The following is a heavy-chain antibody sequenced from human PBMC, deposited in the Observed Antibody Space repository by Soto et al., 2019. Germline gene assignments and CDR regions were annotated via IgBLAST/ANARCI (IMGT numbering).Heavy chain of an antibody. CDR3: ARLQAPMPAAAGMDV. Sequence: PGESLKISCKGSGYIFTNSWIGWVRQMPGKGLEWMGIIYPGDSDTRYSPSFQGQVTISADKSITTAYLQWSSLTASDTAMYYCARLQAPMPAAAGMDVWGQGTAVTVSS. J-gene: IGHJ6*02. CDR1: GYIFTNSW. D-gene: IGHD2-2*01. V-gene: IGHV5-51*01. CDR2: IYPGDSDT.